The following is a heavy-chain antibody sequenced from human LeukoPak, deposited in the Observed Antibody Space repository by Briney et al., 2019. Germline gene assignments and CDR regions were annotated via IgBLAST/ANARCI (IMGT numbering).Heavy chain of an antibody. CDR2: ISSSSSYI. CDR1: GFTFSSYS. J-gene: IGHJ6*02. D-gene: IGHD5-18*01. Sequence: PGGSLRLSCAASGFTFSSYSMNWVRQAPGKGLEWVSSISSSSSYIYYADSVKGRFTISRDNAKNSLYLQMNSLRAEDTAVYYCARVPVGYRRLTWYYGMDVWGQGTTVTVSS. CDR3: ARVPVGYRRLTWYYGMDV. V-gene: IGHV3-21*01.